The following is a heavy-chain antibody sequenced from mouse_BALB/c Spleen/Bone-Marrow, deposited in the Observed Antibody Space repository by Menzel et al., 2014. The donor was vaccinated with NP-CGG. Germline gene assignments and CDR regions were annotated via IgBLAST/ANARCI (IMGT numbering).Heavy chain of an antibody. J-gene: IGHJ2*01. CDR3: AKGVVSDY. CDR1: GYIFTTYN. V-gene: IGHV1S135*01. Sequence: EVKLQESGPELVKPGASVKVSCKASGYIFTTYNMYWMKQSHGKSLEWIRYIDPYNGDATYNQKFKGKATLTVDKSSSTAYLHLNSLTSEDSAVYYCAKGVVSDYWGQGTTLTVSS. D-gene: IGHD1-1*01. CDR2: IDPYNGDA.